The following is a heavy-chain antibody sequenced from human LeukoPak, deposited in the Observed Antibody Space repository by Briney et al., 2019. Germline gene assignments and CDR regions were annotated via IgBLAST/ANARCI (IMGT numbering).Heavy chain of an antibody. Sequence: SETLSLTCTVSGGSISSSSYYWGWIRQPPGKGLEWIGEINHSGSTNYNPSLKSRVTISVDTSMNQFSLKLSSVTAADTAVYYCARCELTADAFDIWGQGTMVTVSS. D-gene: IGHD1-26*01. CDR3: ARCELTADAFDI. V-gene: IGHV4-39*07. J-gene: IGHJ3*02. CDR2: INHSGST. CDR1: GGSISSSSYY.